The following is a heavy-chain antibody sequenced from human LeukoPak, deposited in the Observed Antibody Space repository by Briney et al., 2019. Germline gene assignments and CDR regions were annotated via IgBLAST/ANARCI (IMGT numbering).Heavy chain of an antibody. CDR1: GFIFSNHG. Sequence: GRSLRLSCAASGFIFSNHGMHWVRQAPGKGLEWVAVILYDGSNKYYADSVKGRFTISRDNAKNSLYLQMNSLRAEDTAVYYCARGFWSGYYTPFDYWGQGTLVTVSS. V-gene: IGHV3-30*03. D-gene: IGHD3-3*01. J-gene: IGHJ4*02. CDR3: ARGFWSGYYTPFDY. CDR2: ILYDGSNK.